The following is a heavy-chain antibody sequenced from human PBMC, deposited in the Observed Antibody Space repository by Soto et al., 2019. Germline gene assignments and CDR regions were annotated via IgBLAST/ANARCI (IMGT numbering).Heavy chain of an antibody. CDR3: AKGSGSSRPYYFDY. CDR2: ITGSGGDS. D-gene: IGHD6-13*01. J-gene: IGHJ4*02. V-gene: IGHV3-23*01. Sequence: EVQLLESGGGLVQSGGSLRVSCAASGFSFDTYVMSWVRQAPGKGLEWVAAITGSGGDSYHADSVKGRFAISRDNTKNTLYLQMNSLSAEDTATYYCAKGSGSSRPYYFDYWGQGTPVTVSS. CDR1: GFSFDTYV.